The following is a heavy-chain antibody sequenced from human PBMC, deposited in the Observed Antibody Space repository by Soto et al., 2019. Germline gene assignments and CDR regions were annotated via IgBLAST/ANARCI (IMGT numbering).Heavy chain of an antibody. CDR1: GYIFTSYG. D-gene: IGHD6-19*01. J-gene: IGHJ4*02. CDR2: VSGFNANT. V-gene: IGHV1-18*01. Sequence: QVQLVQSGAEVKKPGASVRVSCRASGYIFTSYGITWVRQAPGQGLEWMGWVSGFNANTRFAQKFQGRLTLTTDTSTATAYMELTSLTSDDTAVYFCARDRVLITVAGFLDYWGQGTLITVPS. CDR3: ARDRVLITVAGFLDY.